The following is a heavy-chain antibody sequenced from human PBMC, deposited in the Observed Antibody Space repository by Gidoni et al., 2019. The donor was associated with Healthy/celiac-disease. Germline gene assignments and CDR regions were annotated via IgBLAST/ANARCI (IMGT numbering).Heavy chain of an antibody. CDR2: IKSKTDGGTT. J-gene: IGHJ4*02. CDR3: TPLGERWLQFFD. V-gene: IGHV3-15*01. Sequence: EVQLVESGGGLVKPGGSLRLSCAASGFTFSNAWMSWVRQAPGKGLEWFGRIKSKTDGGTTDYAAPVKGRFTISRDDSKNTLYLQMNSLKTEDTAVYYCTPLGERWLQFFDWGQGTLVTVCS. D-gene: IGHD5-12*01. CDR1: GFTFSNAW.